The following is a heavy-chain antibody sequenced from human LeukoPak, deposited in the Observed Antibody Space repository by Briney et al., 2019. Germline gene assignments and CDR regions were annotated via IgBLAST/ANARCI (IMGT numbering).Heavy chain of an antibody. V-gene: IGHV4-38-2*02. CDR2: IHHSGST. Sequence: SETLSLTCSVSGYSISSGYYWGWIRQPPGKGLEWIGTIHHSGSTYYNPSLKTPVSISVDKSKNHLSLKLNSVTAADTAVYYCARGFCSGGSCGFDHWGQGNLVTVSS. D-gene: IGHD2-15*01. CDR3: ARGFCSGGSCGFDH. CDR1: GYSISSGYY. J-gene: IGHJ4*02.